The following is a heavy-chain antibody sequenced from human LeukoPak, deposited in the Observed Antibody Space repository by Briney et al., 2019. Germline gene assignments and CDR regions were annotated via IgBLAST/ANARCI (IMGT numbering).Heavy chain of an antibody. J-gene: IGHJ4*02. CDR2: INPNSGGT. Sequence: ASVKVSCKASGYTFTGYYMHWVRQAPGQGLEWMGWINPNSGGTNYAQKFQGRVTMTRDTSISTAYMELSRLRSDDTAVYYCARDLKGYYDSSGYYPGNWGQGTLVTVSS. CDR3: ARDLKGYYDSSGYYPGN. V-gene: IGHV1-2*02. D-gene: IGHD3-22*01. CDR1: GYTFTGYY.